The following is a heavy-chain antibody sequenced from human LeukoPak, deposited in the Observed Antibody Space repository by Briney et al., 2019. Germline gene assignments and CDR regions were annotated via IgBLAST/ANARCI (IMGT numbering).Heavy chain of an antibody. CDR1: GFTFSSYA. D-gene: IGHD3-10*01. Sequence: GRSLRLSCAASGFTFSSYAMHWVRQAPGKGLEWVAVISYGGSNKYYADSVKGRFTISRDNSKNTLYLQMNSLRAEDTAVYYCARAGITMVRGVNPPAYYYYYMDVWGKGTTVTVSS. J-gene: IGHJ6*03. CDR2: ISYGGSNK. V-gene: IGHV3-30*01. CDR3: ARAGITMVRGVNPPAYYYYYMDV.